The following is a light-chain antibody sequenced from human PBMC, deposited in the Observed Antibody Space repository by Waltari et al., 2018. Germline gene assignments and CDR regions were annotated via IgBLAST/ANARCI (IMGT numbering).Light chain of an antibody. V-gene: IGLV1-44*01. CDR1: SSNLGSKT. CDR2: SNN. J-gene: IGLJ3*02. Sequence: QSVLPQPPSASGTPGQRVTISCSGSSSNLGSKTVTWYQQLPGTAPKLLIYSNNQRPSGVPDRFSGSKSGTSASLAISGLQSEDEADYYCAAWDDSLNGLFGGGTKLTVL. CDR3: AAWDDSLNGL.